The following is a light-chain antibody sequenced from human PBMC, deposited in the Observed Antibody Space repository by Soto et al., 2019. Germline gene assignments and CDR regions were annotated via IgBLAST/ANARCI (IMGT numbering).Light chain of an antibody. CDR2: AAS. V-gene: IGKV1-6*01. CDR3: LQDYNYPRT. J-gene: IGKJ1*01. CDR1: QGIRKD. Sequence: IHMTHSPSSLCAAVLYRVTITFRASQGIRKDLCWYQVKPGKAPKLLIFAASTLQSGVPSRFSGSASGTDFTLTISSLQPEDFATYYCLQDYNYPRTFGQGTKVDIK.